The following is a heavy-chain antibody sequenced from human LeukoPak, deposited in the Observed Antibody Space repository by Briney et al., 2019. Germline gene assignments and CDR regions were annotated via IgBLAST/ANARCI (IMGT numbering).Heavy chain of an antibody. CDR3: AREAGGSDDYGGNSAEFDY. CDR2: ISSSSSYI. Sequence: PGGSLRLSCAASGFTFSSYSMNWVRQAPGKGLEWVSSISSSSSYIYYADSVKGRFTISRDNAKNSLYLQMNSLRAEDTAVYYCAREAGGSDDYGGNSAEFDYWGQGTLVTVSS. J-gene: IGHJ4*02. D-gene: IGHD4-23*01. CDR1: GFTFSSYS. V-gene: IGHV3-21*01.